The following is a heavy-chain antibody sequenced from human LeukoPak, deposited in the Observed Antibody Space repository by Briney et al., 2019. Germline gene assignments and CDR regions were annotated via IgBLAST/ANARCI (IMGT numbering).Heavy chain of an antibody. J-gene: IGHJ4*02. V-gene: IGHV3-7*01. CDR2: INEDGGEE. Sequence: GGSLRLSCVGSGFIFSAYWMAWVRQAPGKGPEWVANINEDGGEERYVDSVRGRFTISRDNTKNSLSLQMSSLRAEDTAMYYCARALYNTGWYPDYFDSWGQGTLVTVSS. D-gene: IGHD6-19*01. CDR1: GFIFSAYW. CDR3: ARALYNTGWYPDYFDS.